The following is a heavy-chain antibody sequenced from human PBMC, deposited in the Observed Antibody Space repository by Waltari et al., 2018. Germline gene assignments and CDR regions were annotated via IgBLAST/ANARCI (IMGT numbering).Heavy chain of an antibody. CDR2: IYYSGST. Sequence: QVQLQESGPGLVKPSETLSLTCTVSGGSISSYYWSWIRQPPGKGLEGIGYIYYSGSTNYNPSLNSRVTISVDTSKNQFSLKLSSVTAAYTAVYYCARGGYDYVWGSYRYTPISWFDPWGQGTLVTVSS. CDR1: GGSISSYY. V-gene: IGHV4-59*01. CDR3: ARGGYDYVWGSYRYTPISWFDP. D-gene: IGHD3-16*02. J-gene: IGHJ5*02.